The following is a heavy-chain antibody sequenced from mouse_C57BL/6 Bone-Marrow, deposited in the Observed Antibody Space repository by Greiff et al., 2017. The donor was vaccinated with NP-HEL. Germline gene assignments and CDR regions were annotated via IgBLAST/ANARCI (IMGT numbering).Heavy chain of an antibody. CDR2: IYPGNSDT. D-gene: IGHD1-1*01. V-gene: IGHV1-5*01. CDR3: TRGRAYGSTSFAY. Sequence: VHVKQSGTVLARPGASVKMSCKTSGYTFTSYWMHWVKQRPGQGLEWIGAIYPGNSDTSYNQKFKGKAKLTAVTSASTAYMELSSLTNEDSAGYYCTRGRAYGSTSFAYWGQGTLVTVSA. J-gene: IGHJ3*01. CDR1: GYTFTSYW.